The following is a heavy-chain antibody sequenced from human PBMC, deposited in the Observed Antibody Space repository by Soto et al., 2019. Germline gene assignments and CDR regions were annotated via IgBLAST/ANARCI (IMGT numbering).Heavy chain of an antibody. D-gene: IGHD3-16*02. V-gene: IGHV3-11*01. J-gene: IGHJ4*02. CDR3: ACGGYDYVWGSYRYPTLFVY. CDR2: ISSSGSTI. CDR1: GFTFSDYY. Sequence: GGSLRLSCAASGFTFSDYYMSWIRQAPGKGLEWVSYISSSGSTIYYADSVKGRFTISRDNAKNSLYLQMNSLRAEDTAVYYCACGGYDYVWGSYRYPTLFVYWGQGTLVTVSS.